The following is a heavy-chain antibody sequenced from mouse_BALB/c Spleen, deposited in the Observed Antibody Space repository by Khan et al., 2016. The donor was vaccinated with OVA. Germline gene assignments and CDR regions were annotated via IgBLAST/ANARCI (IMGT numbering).Heavy chain of an antibody. V-gene: IGHV9-3-1*01. CDR3: ASGGYWYFDV. J-gene: IGHJ1*01. CDR1: GYTFTNYG. D-gene: IGHD1-1*02. Sequence: QIQLVQSGPELKKPGETVKISCKASGYTFTNYGMNWVKQAPGKGLKWMGWINTYTGEPTYTDEFKGRFACYLETSASSASLQIANLKNEDTATYCCASGGYWYFDVWCAGTTVTVSS. CDR2: INTYTGEP.